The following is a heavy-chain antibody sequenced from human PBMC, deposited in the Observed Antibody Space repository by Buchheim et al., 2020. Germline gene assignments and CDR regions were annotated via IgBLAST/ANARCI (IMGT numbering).Heavy chain of an antibody. Sequence: QVQLVQSGAEVKKPGASVKVSCKASGYTFTGYYMHWVRQAPGQGLEWMGWINPNSGGTNYAQKFQGWVTMTRDTSISTAYMELSRLRSDDTAVYYCARGDIVVVPAARGHYYYYGMDVWGQGTT. CDR1: GYTFTGYY. CDR3: ARGDIVVVPAARGHYYYYGMDV. J-gene: IGHJ6*02. D-gene: IGHD2-2*01. CDR2: INPNSGGT. V-gene: IGHV1-2*04.